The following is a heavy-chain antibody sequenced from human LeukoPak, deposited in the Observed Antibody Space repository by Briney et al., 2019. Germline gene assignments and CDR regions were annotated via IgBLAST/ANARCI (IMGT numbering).Heavy chain of an antibody. Sequence: SVKVSCKASGGTFTSYAISWVRQAPGQGLEWMGRIIPIFGTANYAQNSQGRVTITTDESTSTAYMELSSLRSEDTAVYYCARAGGSYVAYDYWGQGTLVTVSS. V-gene: IGHV1-69*05. CDR2: IIPIFGTA. J-gene: IGHJ4*02. CDR1: GGTFTSYA. CDR3: ARAGGSYVAYDY. D-gene: IGHD1-26*01.